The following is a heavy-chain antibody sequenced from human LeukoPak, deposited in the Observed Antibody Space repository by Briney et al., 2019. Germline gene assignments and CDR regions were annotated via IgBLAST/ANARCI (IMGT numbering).Heavy chain of an antibody. CDR1: GFTFSSYW. V-gene: IGHV3-74*01. CDR3: ASPLAAYYYDSSGYYYRY. D-gene: IGHD3-22*01. J-gene: IGHJ4*02. Sequence: SGGSLRLSCAASGFTFSSYWMHWVRQAPGKGLVWVSRINSDGSSTSYADSVKGRFTISRDNAKNTLYLQMNSLRAEVTAVYYCASPLAAYYYDSSGYYYRYWGQGTLVTVSS. CDR2: INSDGSST.